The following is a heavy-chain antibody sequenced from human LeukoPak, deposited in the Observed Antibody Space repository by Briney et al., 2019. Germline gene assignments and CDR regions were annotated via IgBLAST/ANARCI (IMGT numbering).Heavy chain of an antibody. J-gene: IGHJ4*02. D-gene: IGHD2-15*01. CDR3: AKDLRYCSGGSCHSVDS. V-gene: IGHV3-30*02. CDR2: IRYDGSNK. Sequence: GGSLRLSCAASGFTFSSYGMHWVRQAPGKGLEWVAFIRYDGSNKYYADSVKGRFTISRDNSKNTLYLQMNSLRAEDTAVYYCAKDLRYCSGGSCHSVDSWGQGTLVTVSS. CDR1: GFTFSSYG.